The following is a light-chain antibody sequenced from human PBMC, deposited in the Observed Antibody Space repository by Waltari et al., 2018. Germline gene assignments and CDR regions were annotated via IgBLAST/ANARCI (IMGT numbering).Light chain of an antibody. CDR1: QDISNY. CDR2: DES. V-gene: IGKV1-33*01. J-gene: IGKJ4*01. Sequence: DIQMTQYPSYLSASVGDRVTITCQASQDISNYLNWYQQKPGKAPKLLIYDESNLETGVPSRFSGSGSGTDFTFTISSLQPEDIATYYCQQYDNLPLTFGGGTKVEIK. CDR3: QQYDNLPLT.